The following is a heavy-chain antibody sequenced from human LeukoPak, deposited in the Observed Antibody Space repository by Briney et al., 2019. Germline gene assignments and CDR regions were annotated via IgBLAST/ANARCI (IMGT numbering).Heavy chain of an antibody. V-gene: IGHV3-33*08. D-gene: IGHD6-13*01. CDR2: IWYDGSNK. CDR1: GFTVSSNY. CDR3: ARESPAAGDY. J-gene: IGHJ4*02. Sequence: GGSLRLSCAASGFTVSSNYMSWVRQAPGKGLEWVAVIWYDGSNKYYADSVKGRFTISRDNSKNTLYLQMNSLRAEDTAVYYCARESPAAGDYWGQGTLVTVSS.